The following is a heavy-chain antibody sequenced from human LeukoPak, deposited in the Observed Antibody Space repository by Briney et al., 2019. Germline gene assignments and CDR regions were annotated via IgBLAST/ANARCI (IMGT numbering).Heavy chain of an antibody. CDR2: IYYSGST. V-gene: IGHV4-59*01. CDR3: ARAPPQYSRNCYFDY. Sequence: SETLSLTCTVSGGSISSYYWSWIRQPPGKGLEWIGYIYYSGSTNYNPSLKSRVTISVDTSKNQFSLKLSSVTAADTAVYYCARAPPQYSRNCYFDYWGQGTLVTVSS. J-gene: IGHJ4*02. CDR1: GGSISSYY. D-gene: IGHD6-6*01.